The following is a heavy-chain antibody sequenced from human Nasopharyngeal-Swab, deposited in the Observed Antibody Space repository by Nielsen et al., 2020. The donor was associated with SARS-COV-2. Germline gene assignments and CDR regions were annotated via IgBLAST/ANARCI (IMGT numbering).Heavy chain of an antibody. V-gene: IGHV5-51*01. J-gene: IGHJ4*02. Sequence: GGSLRLSCRVSGYPFAKYWIGWVRQMPGKGLEWVGIIYPGDSDTRYSPSFQGQVTISADKSISTTYLQWSSLKASDTAMYYCARLLLSKYFDYWGQGTLVTVSS. CDR3: ARLLLSKYFDY. CDR1: GYPFAKYW. CDR2: IYPGDSDT.